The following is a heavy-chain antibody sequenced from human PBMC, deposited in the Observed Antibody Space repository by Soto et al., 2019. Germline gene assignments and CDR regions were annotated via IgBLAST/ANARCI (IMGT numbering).Heavy chain of an antibody. Sequence: SETLSLTCAVSGYSISSGYYWGWIRQPPGKGLEWIGSIYHSGSTYYNPSLESRVTISVDTSKNQFSLKLSSVTAADTAVYYCARVPDYYDSSGRLYYFDYWGQGTLVTVSS. V-gene: IGHV4-38-2*01. J-gene: IGHJ4*02. CDR3: ARVPDYYDSSGRLYYFDY. CDR2: IYHSGST. D-gene: IGHD3-22*01. CDR1: GYSISSGYY.